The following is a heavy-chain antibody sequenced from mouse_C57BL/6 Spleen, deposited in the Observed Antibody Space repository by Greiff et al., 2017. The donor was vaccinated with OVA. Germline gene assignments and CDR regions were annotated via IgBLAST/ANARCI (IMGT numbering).Heavy chain of an antibody. D-gene: IGHD1-1*01. V-gene: IGHV1-80*01. Sequence: VQLQQSGAELVKPGASVKISCKASGYSFSSYWMNWVKQRPGKGLEWIGQIYPGDGDTNYNGKFKGKATLTADKSSSTAYMQLSSLTSEDSAVYFCAREDYGSSPGWFAYWGQGTLVTVSA. CDR1: GYSFSSYW. CDR3: AREDYGSSPGWFAY. CDR2: IYPGDGDT. J-gene: IGHJ3*01.